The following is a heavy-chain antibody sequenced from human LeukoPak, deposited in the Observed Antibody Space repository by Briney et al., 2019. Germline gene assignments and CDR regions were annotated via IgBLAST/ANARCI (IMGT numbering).Heavy chain of an antibody. D-gene: IGHD6-13*01. J-gene: IGHJ6*03. CDR3: ARASGIAASFTINYYYYYYMDV. V-gene: IGHV3-30*03. CDR1: GFTFSSYG. CDR2: ISYDGSNK. Sequence: PGGSLRLSCAASGFTFSSYGMHWVRQAPGKGLEWVAVISYDGSNKYYADSVKGRFTISRDNSKNTLYLQMNSLRAEDTAVYYCARASGIAASFTINYYYYYYMDVWGKGTTVTVSS.